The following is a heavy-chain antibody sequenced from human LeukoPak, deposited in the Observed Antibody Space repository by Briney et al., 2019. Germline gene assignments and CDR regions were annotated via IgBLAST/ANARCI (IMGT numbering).Heavy chain of an antibody. J-gene: IGHJ4*02. CDR1: GGSFSGYY. D-gene: IGHD3-22*01. CDR2: INHSRST. V-gene: IGHV4-34*01. CDR3: ARVSYYYDSSGYLYTPTFDY. Sequence: SETLSLTCAVYGGSFSGYYWSWIRQPPGKGLEWIGEINHSRSTNCNPSLKSRVTISVDTSKNQFSLKLSSVTAADTAVYYCARVSYYYDSSGYLYTPTFDYWGQGTLVTVSS.